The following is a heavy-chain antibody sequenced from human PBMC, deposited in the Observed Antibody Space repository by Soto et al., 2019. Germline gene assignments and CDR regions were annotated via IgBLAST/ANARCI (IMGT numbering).Heavy chain of an antibody. D-gene: IGHD3-10*01. J-gene: IGHJ5*02. V-gene: IGHV4-34*01. CDR1: GGSFSGYY. CDR2: INHSGTT. CDR3: ARGNPVLLWFGELYPDEGRWFDP. Sequence: PSETLSLTCAVYGGSFSGYYWSWIRQPPGKGLEWIGEINHSGTTNYNPSIKSRVTISVDTSKNQFSLKLSSVTAADTAVYYCARGNPVLLWFGELYPDEGRWFDPWGQGTLVTVSS.